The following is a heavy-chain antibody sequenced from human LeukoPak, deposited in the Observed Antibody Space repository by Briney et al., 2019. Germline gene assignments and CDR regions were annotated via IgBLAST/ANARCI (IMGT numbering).Heavy chain of an antibody. CDR1: GGSISSYY. Sequence: SETLSLTCTVSGGSISSYYWSWIRQPPGKGLEWIGCIYYSGSTNYNPSLKSRVTISVDTSKNQFSLKLSSVTAADTAVYYCARIHGGGWYYFDYWGQGTLVTVSS. D-gene: IGHD6-19*01. J-gene: IGHJ4*02. CDR2: IYYSGST. CDR3: ARIHGGGWYYFDY. V-gene: IGHV4-59*01.